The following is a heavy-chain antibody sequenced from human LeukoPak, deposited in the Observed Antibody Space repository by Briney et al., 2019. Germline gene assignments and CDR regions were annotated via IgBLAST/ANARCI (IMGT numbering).Heavy chain of an antibody. Sequence: SETLSLTCTVSGGSISSSSYYWGWIRQPPGKGLEWIGSIYYSGSTYYNPSLKSRVTISVDTSKNQFSLKLSSVTAADTAVYYCARHVPTQVLRFLEWAPDYWGQGTLVTVSS. CDR1: GGSISSSSYY. CDR2: IYYSGST. D-gene: IGHD3-3*01. V-gene: IGHV4-39*01. CDR3: ARHVPTQVLRFLEWAPDY. J-gene: IGHJ4*02.